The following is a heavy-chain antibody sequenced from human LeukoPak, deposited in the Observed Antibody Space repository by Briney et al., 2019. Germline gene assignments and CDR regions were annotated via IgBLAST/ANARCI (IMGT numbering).Heavy chain of an antibody. CDR2: ISAYNGNT. J-gene: IGHJ5*02. D-gene: IGHD3-16*02. Sequence: ASVKVSCKASGYTFTSYGISWVRQAPGQGLEWMGWISAYNGNTNYAQKLQGRVTMTTGTSTSTAYMELRSLRSDDTAVYYCARDGAAASLKRLSRPNDWFDPWGQGTLVTVSS. CDR1: GYTFTSYG. CDR3: ARDGAAASLKRLSRPNDWFDP. V-gene: IGHV1-18*01.